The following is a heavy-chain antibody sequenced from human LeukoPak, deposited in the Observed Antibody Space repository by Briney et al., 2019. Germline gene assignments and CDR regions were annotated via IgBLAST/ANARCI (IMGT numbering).Heavy chain of an antibody. Sequence: GGSLRLSCAASGFTFSSYSMNWGRQAPGKGLGWVSSISSSSSYVDYADSVKGRFTSSRDNAKNSLYLQMNSLRAEDTAVYYCAREGPNYYDSSSPTPFGYWGQGTLVTVSS. CDR2: ISSSSSYV. J-gene: IGHJ4*02. D-gene: IGHD3-22*01. V-gene: IGHV3-21*01. CDR1: GFTFSSYS. CDR3: AREGPNYYDSSSPTPFGY.